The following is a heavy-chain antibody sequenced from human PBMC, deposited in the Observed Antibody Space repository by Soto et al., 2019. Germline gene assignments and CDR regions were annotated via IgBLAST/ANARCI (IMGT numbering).Heavy chain of an antibody. CDR2: ISGSGGST. D-gene: IGHD2-2*01. J-gene: IGHJ4*02. V-gene: IGHV3-23*01. CDR1: GFTFSSYA. Sequence: HPGGSLRLSCAASGFTFSSYAMSWVRQAPGKGLEWVSAISGSGGSTYYADSVKGRFTISRDNSKNTLYLQMNSLRAEDTAVYYCAKYPPREHFPLPAAIRLGFGYWGQGTLVTVSS. CDR3: AKYPPREHFPLPAAIRLGFGY.